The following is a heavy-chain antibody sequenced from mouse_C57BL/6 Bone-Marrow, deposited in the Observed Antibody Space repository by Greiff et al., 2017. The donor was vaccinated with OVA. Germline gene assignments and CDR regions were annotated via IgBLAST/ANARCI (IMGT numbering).Heavy chain of an antibody. D-gene: IGHD1-1*01. V-gene: IGHV5-12*01. CDR1: GFTFSDYY. J-gene: IGHJ2*01. CDR3: ARRGYGSSLDY. Sequence: EVKLQESGGGLVQPGGSLKLSCAASGFTFSDYYMYWVRQTPEKRLEWVAYISNGGGSTYYPDTVKGRFTISRDNAKNTLYLQMSRLKSEDTAMYYCARRGYGSSLDYWGQGTTLTVSS. CDR2: ISNGGGST.